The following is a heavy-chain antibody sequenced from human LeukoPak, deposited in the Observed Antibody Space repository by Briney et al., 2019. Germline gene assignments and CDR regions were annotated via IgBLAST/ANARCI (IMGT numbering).Heavy chain of an antibody. Sequence: GGSLRLSCAASGLTFSSYEMNWVRQAPGKGLEWVSYISSSGSTIYYADSVKGRFTICRENAKTSLYLQMNSLRAEDTAVYYCAELGITMIGGVWGKGTTVTISS. CDR2: ISSSGSTI. CDR3: AELGITMIGGV. CDR1: GLTFSSYE. J-gene: IGHJ6*04. D-gene: IGHD3-10*02. V-gene: IGHV3-48*03.